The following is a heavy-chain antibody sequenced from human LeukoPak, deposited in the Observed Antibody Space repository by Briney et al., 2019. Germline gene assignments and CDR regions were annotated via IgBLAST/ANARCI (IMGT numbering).Heavy chain of an antibody. CDR3: ARDAVVVGIDY. CDR1: GFTFSNYG. V-gene: IGHV3-33*01. J-gene: IGHJ4*02. D-gene: IGHD3-22*01. CDR2: IWYDGSNK. Sequence: PGGSLRLSCAASGFTFSNYGMHWARQAPGKGLEWVAVIWYDGSNKYYADSVKGRFTISRDNSKNTLYLQMNSLRAEDTAVYYCARDAVVVGIDYWGQGTLVTVSS.